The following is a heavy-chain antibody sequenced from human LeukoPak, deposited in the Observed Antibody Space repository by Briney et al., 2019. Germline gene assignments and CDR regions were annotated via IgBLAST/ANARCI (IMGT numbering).Heavy chain of an antibody. Sequence: ASVKVSCKASGYTFTSYGISWVRQAPGQGLEWMGWISAYNGNTNYAQKLQGRVTMTTDTSTSTAYMELRSLRSDDMAVYYCARHITTTSPYYYYGMDVWGQGTTVTVSS. CDR2: ISAYNGNT. V-gene: IGHV1-18*03. CDR3: ARHITTTSPYYYYGMDV. D-gene: IGHD3-22*01. J-gene: IGHJ6*02. CDR1: GYTFTSYG.